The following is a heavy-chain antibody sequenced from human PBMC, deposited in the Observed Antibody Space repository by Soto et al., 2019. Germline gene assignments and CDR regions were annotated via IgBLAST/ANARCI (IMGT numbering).Heavy chain of an antibody. Sequence: QVQLQESGPGLVKPSQTLSLTCTVSGGSISSGDYYWSWIRQPPGKGLGWIGYIYYSGSTYYTPSLKSRVTISVDTSNNQFSLKLSSVTAADTAVYYCARVGLYGSDYGMDVWGQGTTVTVSS. CDR3: ARVGLYGSDYGMDV. D-gene: IGHD3-10*01. V-gene: IGHV4-30-4*01. CDR2: IYYSGST. J-gene: IGHJ6*02. CDR1: GGSISSGDYY.